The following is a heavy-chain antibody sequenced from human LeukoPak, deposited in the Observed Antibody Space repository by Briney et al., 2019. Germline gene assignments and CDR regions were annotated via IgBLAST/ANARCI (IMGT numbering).Heavy chain of an antibody. CDR3: AKDSFDYYDSSGYYSPLGPLQLDY. CDR1: GFTFDDYA. D-gene: IGHD3-22*01. V-gene: IGHV3-9*01. Sequence: PGGSLRLSCAASGFTFDDYAMHWVRQAPGKGLEWVSGISWNSGSIGYADSVKGRFTISRDNAKNSLYLQMNSLRAEDTALYYCAKDSFDYYDSSGYYSPLGPLQLDYWGQGTLVTVSS. J-gene: IGHJ4*02. CDR2: ISWNSGSI.